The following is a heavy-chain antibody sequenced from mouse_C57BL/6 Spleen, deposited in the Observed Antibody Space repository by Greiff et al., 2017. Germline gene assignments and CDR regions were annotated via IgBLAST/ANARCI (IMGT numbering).Heavy chain of an antibody. J-gene: IGHJ2*01. CDR3: ARVNMGLRETQYYFDY. Sequence: LEESGPELVKPGDSVKISCKASGYSFTGYFMNWVMQSHGKSLEWIGRINPYNGDTFYNQKFKGKATLTVDKSSSTAHMELRSLTSEDSAVYYCARVNMGLRETQYYFDYWGQGTTLTVSS. CDR1: GYSFTGYF. CDR2: INPYNGDT. D-gene: IGHD2-4*01. V-gene: IGHV1-20*01.